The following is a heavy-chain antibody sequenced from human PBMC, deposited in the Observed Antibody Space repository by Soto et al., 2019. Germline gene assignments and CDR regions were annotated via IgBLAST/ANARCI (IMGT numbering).Heavy chain of an antibody. CDR3: TSDASRDSSARGWFDP. D-gene: IGHD6-13*01. CDR1: GFTFGSYG. Sequence: GGSLRLSCAASGFTFGSYGMHWVRQAPGKGLEGVAFISYDGSSKYYVDSVKGRFTISRDNSKNTLYLQMNSLRAEDTAVYYCTSDASRDSSARGWFDPWGPGTLVTVSP. CDR2: ISYDGSSK. V-gene: IGHV3-30*03. J-gene: IGHJ5*02.